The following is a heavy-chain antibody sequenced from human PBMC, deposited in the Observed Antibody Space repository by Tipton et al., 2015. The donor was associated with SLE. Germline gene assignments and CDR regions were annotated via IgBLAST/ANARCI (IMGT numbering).Heavy chain of an antibody. CDR3: ARDRGGIAAPGLIGFDY. D-gene: IGHD6-13*01. CDR2: IIPISGAA. CDR1: GGTLSSYA. Sequence: QSGPEVKKPGSSVKVSCKASGGTLSSYAINWVRQAPGQGLEWMGGIIPISGAANYAQKFQGRVSITADESTSPAYLELSSLRSEDTAVYYCARDRGGIAAPGLIGFDYWGQGTLVTVSS. V-gene: IGHV1-69*01. J-gene: IGHJ4*02.